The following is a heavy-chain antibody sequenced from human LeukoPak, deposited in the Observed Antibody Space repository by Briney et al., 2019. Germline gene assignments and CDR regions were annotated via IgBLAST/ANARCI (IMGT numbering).Heavy chain of an antibody. J-gene: IGHJ4*02. CDR1: GGTFSSYA. V-gene: IGHV1-69*04. D-gene: IGHD6-6*01. CDR3: AREYSSSLPNDY. CDR2: IIPILGIA. Sequence: ASVKVSCTASGGTFSSYAISWVRQAPGQGLEWMGRIIPILGIANYAQKFQGRVTITADKSTSTAYMELSSLRSEDTAVYYCAREYSSSLPNDYWGQGTLVTVSS.